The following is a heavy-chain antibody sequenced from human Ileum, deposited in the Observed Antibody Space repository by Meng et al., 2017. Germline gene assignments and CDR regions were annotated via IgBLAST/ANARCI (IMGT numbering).Heavy chain of an antibody. CDR2: IYPHNGAT. CDR1: GYTFTGNN. CDR3: ARGVAEN. Sequence: QVQLWQSGAEGKKPGASGKVSFKTSGYTFTGNNIHWVRQAPGQGLEWMGRIYPHNGATNYAQTFQGRVTMTGDTSIATAYMELNRLTSDDTAVYYCARGVAENWGQGTLVTVSS. V-gene: IGHV1-2*06. D-gene: IGHD6-19*01. J-gene: IGHJ4*02.